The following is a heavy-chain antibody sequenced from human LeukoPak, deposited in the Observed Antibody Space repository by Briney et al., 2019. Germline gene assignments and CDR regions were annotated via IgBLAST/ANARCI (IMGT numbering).Heavy chain of an antibody. J-gene: IGHJ4*02. D-gene: IGHD5-12*01. Sequence: PGGSLRLSCAASGVTFSNYGMHWVRQAPGKGLEWVALISSRNDKMYGDSVKGRFTISRDDSKSTLYLQMNSLRVEDSAVYYCTTKVMRGNSSDDYDDWGQGTLVTVSS. CDR2: ISSRNDK. CDR1: GVTFSNYG. V-gene: IGHV3-30*03. CDR3: TTKVMRGNSSDDYDD.